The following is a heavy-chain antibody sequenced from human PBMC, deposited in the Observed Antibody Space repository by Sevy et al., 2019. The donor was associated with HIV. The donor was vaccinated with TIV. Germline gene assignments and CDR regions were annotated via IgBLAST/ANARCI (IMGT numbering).Heavy chain of an antibody. CDR2: INHSGST. J-gene: IGHJ1*01. Sequence: SETLSLTCAAYGGSFSGYYWSWIRQPPGKGLEWIGEINHSGSTNYNPSLKSRVTISVDTSKNQFSLKLSSVTAPDTAVYYCARGGFYYDSSGYPEYFQHWGQGTLVTVSS. CDR1: GGSFSGYY. D-gene: IGHD3-22*01. V-gene: IGHV4-34*01. CDR3: ARGGFYYDSSGYPEYFQH.